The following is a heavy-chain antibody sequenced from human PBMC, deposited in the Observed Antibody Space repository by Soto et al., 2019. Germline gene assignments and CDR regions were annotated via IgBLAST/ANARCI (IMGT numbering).Heavy chain of an antibody. J-gene: IGHJ6*02. D-gene: IGHD6-19*01. CDR1: GGSISSYY. CDR3: ARGSEQWLTYYYYYGMDV. CDR2: IYYSGST. Sequence: SETLSLTCTVSGGSISSYYWSWIRQPPGKGLEWIGYIYYSGSTNYNPSLKSRVTISVDTSKNQFSLKLSSVTAADTAVYYCARGSEQWLTYYYYYGMDVWGQGATVTVS. V-gene: IGHV4-59*01.